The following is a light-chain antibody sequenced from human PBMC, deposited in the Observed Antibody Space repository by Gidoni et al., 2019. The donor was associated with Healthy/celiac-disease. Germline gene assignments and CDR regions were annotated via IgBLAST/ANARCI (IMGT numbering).Light chain of an antibody. CDR3: QQYDNLPLT. Sequence: DIQMTKTPSSLSASVGDRVTITCQASQDISNYLTWYQQKPGKAPKLLIYDASNLETGVPSRFSGSGSGTDFTFTISSLQPEDIATYYCQQYDNLPLTFGGGTKVELK. V-gene: IGKV1-33*01. CDR2: DAS. J-gene: IGKJ4*01. CDR1: QDISNY.